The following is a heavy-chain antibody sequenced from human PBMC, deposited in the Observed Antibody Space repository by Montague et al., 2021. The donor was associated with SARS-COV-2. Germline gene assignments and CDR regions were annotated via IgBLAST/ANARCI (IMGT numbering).Heavy chain of an antibody. CDR1: GGSISSYY. CDR3: ARGEWLRGGMDV. CDR2: VFDSGST. D-gene: IGHD5-12*01. V-gene: IGHV4-59*13. Sequence: SETLSLTCTVSGGSISSYYWSWIRQPPGNGLEWIGHVFDSGSTNYNPSLKSRVTISVGTSKNQFSLKLSSVTAADTAVYYCARGEWLRGGMDVWGQGTTVTVS. J-gene: IGHJ6*02.